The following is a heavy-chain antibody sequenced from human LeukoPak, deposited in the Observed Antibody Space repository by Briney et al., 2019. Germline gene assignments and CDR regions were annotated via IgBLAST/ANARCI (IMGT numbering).Heavy chain of an antibody. CDR1: GGSISSYY. Sequence: SETLSLTCIVSGGSISSYYWSWIRQPPGKGLEWIGCIYYSGSTNYNPSLKSRVTISVDTSKNQFSLKLSSVTAADTAVYYCARTYSGHYFDYWGQGTLVTVSS. CDR2: IYYSGST. CDR3: ARTYSGHYFDY. D-gene: IGHD4-11*01. J-gene: IGHJ4*02. V-gene: IGHV4-59*01.